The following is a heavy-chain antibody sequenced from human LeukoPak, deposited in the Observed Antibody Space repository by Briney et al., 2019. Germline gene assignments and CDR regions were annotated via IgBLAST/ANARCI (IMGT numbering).Heavy chain of an antibody. Sequence: GASVKVSCKASGYTFTGYYMHWVRQAPGQGLEWMGWIDPNSGDTNYAQKFQGRVTMTRDTSISTAYMELSRLRSDDTAVYYCARGDIGSVDYWGQGTLVTVPS. V-gene: IGHV1-2*02. CDR1: GYTFTGYY. CDR2: IDPNSGDT. J-gene: IGHJ4*02. CDR3: ARGDIGSVDY. D-gene: IGHD3-16*01.